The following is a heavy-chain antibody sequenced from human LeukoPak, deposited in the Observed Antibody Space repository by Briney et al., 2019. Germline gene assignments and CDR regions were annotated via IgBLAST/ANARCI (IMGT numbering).Heavy chain of an antibody. Sequence: SETLSLTCAVYGGSFSGYYWSWIRQPPGKGLEWIGEINHSGSTNYNASLKSQVSISIDTSKNQFSLRLTSVTAADTAVYYCARQTGSGLFILPGGQGTLVTVSS. CDR1: GGSFSGYY. J-gene: IGHJ4*02. V-gene: IGHV4-34*01. CDR2: INHSGST. CDR3: ARQTGSGLFILP. D-gene: IGHD3/OR15-3a*01.